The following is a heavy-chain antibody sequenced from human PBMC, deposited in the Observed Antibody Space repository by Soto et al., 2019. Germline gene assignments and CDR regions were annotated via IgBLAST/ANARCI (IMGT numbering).Heavy chain of an antibody. CDR3: ASYGDSSGYYPYYFGY. D-gene: IGHD3-22*01. CDR1: GGTFSSYA. J-gene: IGHJ4*02. CDR2: IIPIFGTA. Sequence: ASVKVSCKASGGTFSSYAISWVRQAPGQGLEWMGGIIPIFGTANYAQKFQGRVTITADESTSTAYMELSSLRSEDTAVYYCASYGDSSGYYPYYFGYWGQGTLVTVSS. V-gene: IGHV1-69*13.